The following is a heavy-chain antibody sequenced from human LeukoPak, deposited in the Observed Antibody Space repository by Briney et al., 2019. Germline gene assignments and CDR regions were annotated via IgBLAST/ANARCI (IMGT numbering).Heavy chain of an antibody. CDR1: GYSFTSYW. V-gene: IGHV5-51*01. J-gene: IGHJ4*02. CDR2: IYPDDSDT. CDR3: ARRDCGGDCYSGTFDY. Sequence: GESLKISCKTSGYSFTSYWITWVRQMPGKGLEWMGIIYPDDSDTTYSPSFQGQVTISADKSINTAYLQWSSLKASDTAMYYCARRDCGGDCYSGTFDYWGQGTLVTVSS. D-gene: IGHD2-21*02.